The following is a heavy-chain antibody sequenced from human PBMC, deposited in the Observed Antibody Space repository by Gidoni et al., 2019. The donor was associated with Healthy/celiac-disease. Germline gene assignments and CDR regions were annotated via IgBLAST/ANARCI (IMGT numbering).Heavy chain of an antibody. CDR3: AREGALSGSYPSWFDP. CDR1: GYTFTGYY. CDR2: INPNSGGT. D-gene: IGHD1-26*01. J-gene: IGHJ5*02. V-gene: IGHV1-2*02. Sequence: QVQLVQSGAEVKKPGASVKVSCKASGYTFTGYYMHWVRQAPGQGLEWMGWINPNSGGTNYAQKFQGRVTMTRDTSISTAYMELSRLRSDDTAVYYCAREGALSGSYPSWFDPWGQGTLVTVSS.